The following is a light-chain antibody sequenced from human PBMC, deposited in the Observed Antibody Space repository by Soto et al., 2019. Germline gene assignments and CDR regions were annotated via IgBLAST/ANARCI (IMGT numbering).Light chain of an antibody. CDR3: GTWDSSLSPNWV. CDR2: ENN. J-gene: IGLJ3*02. CDR1: SSNIGNNY. Sequence: QTVLTQPPSVCAAPGQKVTISCSGSSSNIGNNYVSWYQQLPGTAPKLLIYENNKRPSGIPDRFSGSKSGTSATLGITGLQTGDEADYYCGTWDSSLSPNWVFGGGTKLTVL. V-gene: IGLV1-51*02.